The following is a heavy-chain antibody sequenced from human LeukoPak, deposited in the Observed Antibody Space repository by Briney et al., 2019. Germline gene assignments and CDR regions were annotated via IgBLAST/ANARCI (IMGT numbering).Heavy chain of an antibody. CDR3: TTKWY. J-gene: IGHJ4*02. CDR1: GFTFSNYW. D-gene: IGHD2-8*01. CDR2: IKEDGTEK. V-gene: IGHV3-7*01. Sequence: GGSLRLSCAASGFTFSNYWMGWVRQPPGKGLQWVANIKEDGTEKYYVDSVKGRFTISRDNAKNSVYLQMNSLRVEDTAVYYCTTKWYWGQGTLVTVSS.